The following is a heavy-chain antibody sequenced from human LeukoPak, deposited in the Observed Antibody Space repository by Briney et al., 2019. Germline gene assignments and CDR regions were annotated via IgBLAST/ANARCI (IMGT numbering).Heavy chain of an antibody. J-gene: IGHJ2*01. CDR2: ISSSSSYI. D-gene: IGHD2-2*01. CDR1: GFTFSSYS. CDR3: ARGAHLVPAAMYWYFDL. Sequence: GGSLRLSCAASGFTFSSYSMNWVRQAPGKGLEWVSSISSSSSYIYYADSVKGRFTISRDNAKSSLYLQMNSLRAEDTAVYYCARGAHLVPAAMYWYFDLWGRGTLVTVSS. V-gene: IGHV3-21*04.